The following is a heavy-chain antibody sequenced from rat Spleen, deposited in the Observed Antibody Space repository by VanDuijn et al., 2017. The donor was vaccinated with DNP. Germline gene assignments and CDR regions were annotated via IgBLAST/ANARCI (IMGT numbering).Heavy chain of an antibody. D-gene: IGHD3-8*01. Sequence: EVQVLESGGGLVQPGNSLKLSCATSGFTFSTAWMYWYRQFPEKRLEWVARIKAKSNNYATDYTESVKGRFTIPIDASKKSIYLQMNNLKKEDTAIYYCAHPSYWGQGTLVTVSS. V-gene: IGHV6-6*01. CDR3: AHPSY. J-gene: IGHJ3*01. CDR2: IKAKSNNYAT. CDR1: GFTFSTAW.